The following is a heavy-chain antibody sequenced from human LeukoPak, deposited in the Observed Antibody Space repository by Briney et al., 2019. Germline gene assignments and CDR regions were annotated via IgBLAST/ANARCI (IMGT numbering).Heavy chain of an antibody. CDR1: GLTFRNYA. V-gene: IGHV3-30*04. D-gene: IGHD3-16*01. CDR3: VRDRTRGGTTYLDY. CDR2: ISFDGGET. J-gene: IGHJ4*02. Sequence: PGESLTPSCAPSGLTFRNYALHWVRKAPGKGLEWVAVISFDGGETHYADSVKGRLTISRDNSKNTLSLEMHNLRTEDTTVYYCVRDRTRGGTTYLDYWGQGTLVTVPS.